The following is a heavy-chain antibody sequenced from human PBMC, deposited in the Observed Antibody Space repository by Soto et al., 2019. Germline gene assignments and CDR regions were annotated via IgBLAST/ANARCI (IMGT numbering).Heavy chain of an antibody. D-gene: IGHD4-17*01. Sequence: GGSLRLSCEAPGFTFSDYPMNWVRQAPGKGLEWVSSIRTISSAIYFADSVRGRFTISRDNSKNTLYLQMNSLRAEDTAVYYCARVLALAFYGGNSAFDYWGQGTLLTVSS. CDR3: ARVLALAFYGGNSAFDY. CDR1: GFTFSDYP. J-gene: IGHJ4*02. V-gene: IGHV3-48*01. CDR2: IRTISSAI.